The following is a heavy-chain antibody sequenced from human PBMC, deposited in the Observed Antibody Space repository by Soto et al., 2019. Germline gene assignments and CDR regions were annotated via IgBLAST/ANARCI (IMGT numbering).Heavy chain of an antibody. CDR3: ARVFTGLWFDP. CDR1: GGPFSSYA. CDR2: ITPMFGAP. V-gene: IGHV1-69*06. D-gene: IGHD3-10*02. J-gene: IGHJ5*02. Sequence: QVQLVQSGAEVKKPGSSVKVSCTASGGPFSSYAINWVRQAPGQGLEWMGVITPMFGAPHYAQNFKGRITITADKSTNTAYMELSSLTSGDTAVYFCARVFTGLWFDPWGQWTLVTVSS.